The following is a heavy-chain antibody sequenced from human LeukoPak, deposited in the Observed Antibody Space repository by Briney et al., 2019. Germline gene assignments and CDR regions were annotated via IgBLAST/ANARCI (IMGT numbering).Heavy chain of an antibody. CDR2: IDYSGRT. V-gene: IGHV4-39*07. CDR3: ARGDDYGDYEGELEFDY. Sequence: SETLSLTCSVSGDSIDSVSYYWGWIRQAPGKGPEWIASIDYSGRTFYNPSLRSRVTISVDTPKNQFSLKLSSVTAADTAVYYCARGDDYGDYEGELEFDYWGQGTLVTVSS. J-gene: IGHJ4*02. D-gene: IGHD4-17*01. CDR1: GDSIDSVSYY.